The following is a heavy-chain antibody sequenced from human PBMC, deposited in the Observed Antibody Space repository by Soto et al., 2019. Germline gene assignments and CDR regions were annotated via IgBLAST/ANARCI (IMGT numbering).Heavy chain of an antibody. J-gene: IGHJ3*01. D-gene: IGHD4-17*01. Sequence: QVQLVDSGGGVVQPGRSLRLSCTASGFAFSTFSMHWVRLAPGKGLEWVAFISYDAINEYYADSVKGRFTVSRDNSKSTMYLQMNSLRAEDTAVYYCARGPLYGDRPNDAFHVWGRGTRVTVSS. V-gene: IGHV3-30-3*01. CDR2: ISYDAINE. CDR3: ARGPLYGDRPNDAFHV. CDR1: GFAFSTFS.